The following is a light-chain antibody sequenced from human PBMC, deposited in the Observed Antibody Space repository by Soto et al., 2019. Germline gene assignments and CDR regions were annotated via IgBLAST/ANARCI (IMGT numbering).Light chain of an antibody. CDR1: SGHSNYA. V-gene: IGLV4-69*01. CDR3: QSYDSSLSRWV. J-gene: IGLJ3*02. Sequence: QSVLTQSPSASASLGASVKLTCTLSSGHSNYAIAWHQQQPEKGPRYLMKVNSGGSHIKGDGIPDRFSGSSSGAERYLFISSLQSEDEADYYCQSYDSSLSRWVFGGGTKLTVL. CDR2: VNSGGSH.